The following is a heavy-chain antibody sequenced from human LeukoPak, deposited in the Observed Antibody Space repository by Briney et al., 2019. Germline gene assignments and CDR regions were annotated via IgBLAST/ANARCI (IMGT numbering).Heavy chain of an antibody. D-gene: IGHD1-20*01. CDR3: QYTNWNPTVLDY. Sequence: SETLSLTCAVYGGSFSGYYWSWIRQPPGKGLEWIGEINHSGSTNYNPSLKSRVTISVDTSKNQFSLKLSSVTAADTAVYYCQYTNWNPTVLDYWGQGTLVTVSS. CDR2: INHSGST. CDR1: GGSFSGYY. J-gene: IGHJ4*02. V-gene: IGHV4-34*01.